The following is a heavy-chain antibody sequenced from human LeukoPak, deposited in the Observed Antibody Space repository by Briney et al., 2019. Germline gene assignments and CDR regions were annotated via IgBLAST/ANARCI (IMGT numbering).Heavy chain of an antibody. CDR3: VKESSGSYYIGAFDI. CDR2: INSYGGST. V-gene: IGHV3-64D*09. D-gene: IGHD1-26*01. CDR1: RFTFSNYA. Sequence: GGSLRLSCSASRFTFSNYAIHWVRQAPGKGLEYVSGINSYGGSTYYAESVKGRFTISRDNSKNTLDLQMSSLRAEDTAVYYCVKESSGSYYIGAFDIWGQGTMVTGSS. J-gene: IGHJ3*02.